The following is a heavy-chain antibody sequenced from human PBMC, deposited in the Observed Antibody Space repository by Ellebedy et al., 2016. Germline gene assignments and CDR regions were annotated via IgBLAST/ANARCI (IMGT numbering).Heavy chain of an antibody. Sequence: SETLSLXCAVYGGSFSGYYWSWIRQPPGKGLEWIGEINHSGSTNYNPSLKSRVTISVDTSKNQFSLKLSSVTAADTAVYYCARVQTAAGCLDYWGQGTLVTVSS. D-gene: IGHD6-13*01. V-gene: IGHV4-34*01. J-gene: IGHJ4*02. CDR3: ARVQTAAGCLDY. CDR1: GGSFSGYY. CDR2: INHSGST.